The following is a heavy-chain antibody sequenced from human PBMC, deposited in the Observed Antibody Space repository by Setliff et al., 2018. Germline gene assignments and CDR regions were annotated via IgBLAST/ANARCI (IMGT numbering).Heavy chain of an antibody. CDR3: ARDRAAIVVGPPTAAFDI. CDR2: ISGYNGYT. V-gene: IGHV1-18*01. Sequence: VASVKVSCKAFGYTFAKYGTSWVRQAPGQGLEWMGWISGYNGYTVYAQKLQGRVTLTTDTSTGTAYMEVRSLRSDDTAQYYCARDRAAIVVGPPTAAFDIWGQGTMVTVSS. CDR1: GYTFAKYG. J-gene: IGHJ3*02. D-gene: IGHD2-2*01.